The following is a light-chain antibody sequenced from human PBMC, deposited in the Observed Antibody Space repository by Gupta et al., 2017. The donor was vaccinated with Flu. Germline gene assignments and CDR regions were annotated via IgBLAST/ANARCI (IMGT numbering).Light chain of an antibody. V-gene: IGKV1-39*01. Sequence: DMQMTQSPSSLSASVRDRVTITCRASQSISSYLNWYQQKPGQALKLLIYAASSRQSGVPSRFSGSGSGTDFTLTISRLLPEDFATYYCRQRHSTPRTFGQGTKVEIK. J-gene: IGKJ1*01. CDR3: RQRHSTPRT. CDR2: AAS. CDR1: QSISSY.